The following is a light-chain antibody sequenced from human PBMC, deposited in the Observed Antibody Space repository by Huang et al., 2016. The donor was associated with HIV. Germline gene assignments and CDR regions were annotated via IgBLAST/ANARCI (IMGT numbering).Light chain of an antibody. CDR1: QSVSSN. J-gene: IGKJ4*01. V-gene: IGKV3-15*01. CDR2: GAS. Sequence: EIVMTQSPATLSVSPGGRATLPCRASQSVSSNLAWYQQKPGQAPRLLIYGASTRATGIPARFSGSGSGTEFTLTISSLQSEDFAVYYCQQYNNWPLTFGGGTKVEIK. CDR3: QQYNNWPLT.